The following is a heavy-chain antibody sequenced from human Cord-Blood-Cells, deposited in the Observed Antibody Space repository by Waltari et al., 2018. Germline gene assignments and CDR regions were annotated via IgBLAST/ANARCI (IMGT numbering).Heavy chain of an antibody. CDR1: GGSFSGYY. CDR2: INQSGST. J-gene: IGHJ4*02. Sequence: QVQLQQWGAGLLKPSETLSLTCAVYGGSFSGYYWSWIRQPPGKGLEWIGEINQSGSTNYNPSLKSRVTISVDASKNQFSLKLSSVTAADTAVYYCARGGEGGVGDYWGQGTLVTVSS. D-gene: IGHD4-17*01. V-gene: IGHV4-34*01. CDR3: ARGGEGGVGDY.